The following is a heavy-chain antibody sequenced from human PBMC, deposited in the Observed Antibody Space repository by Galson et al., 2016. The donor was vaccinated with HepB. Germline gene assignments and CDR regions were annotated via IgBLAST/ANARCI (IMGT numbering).Heavy chain of an antibody. CDR1: GYTFTNNG. V-gene: IGHV1-18*01. D-gene: IGHD6-13*01. CDR3: ARVLGIAAAATLAFDY. J-gene: IGHJ4*02. Sequence: SVKVSCKASGYTFTNNGITWVRQAPGQGLEWMGWISTHNGNTKYAQEFQGRVTMTTDTSTSTAYMDLRGLKKDDTAVYYCARVLGIAAAATLAFDYWGQGTLVIVSS. CDR2: ISTHNGNT.